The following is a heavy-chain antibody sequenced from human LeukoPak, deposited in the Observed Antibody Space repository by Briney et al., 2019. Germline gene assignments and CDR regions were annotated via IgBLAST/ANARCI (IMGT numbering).Heavy chain of an antibody. CDR1: GDSFSSHY. V-gene: IGHV4-59*11. CDR3: SRDLVTVTKGCDI. D-gene: IGHD4-17*01. J-gene: IGHJ3*02. CDR2: ISYIGST. Sequence: SETLSLTCVVSGDSFSSHYWTWIRQSPGKGLEWIGYISYIGSTNYNPSLKSRVTISIDTSKNQFSLKLMSVTAADTAVYYCSRDLVTVTKGCDIWGQGTRVSVSS.